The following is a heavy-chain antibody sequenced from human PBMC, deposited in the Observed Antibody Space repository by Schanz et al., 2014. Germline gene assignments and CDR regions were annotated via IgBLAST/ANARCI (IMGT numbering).Heavy chain of an antibody. CDR2: INPNSGDT. CDR1: GYTFTGHH. D-gene: IGHD1-26*01. J-gene: IGHJ6*02. Sequence: QVQLVQSGGEVKKPGASVKVSCKASGYTFTGHHMHWVRQAPGQGLEWMGWINPNSGDTHSAQKFQGRVTMTWDRSISTANMELSRLRSDDTAVYYCARFNSGSHSPPYYYYAGDVGGQGTTVIVSS. V-gene: IGHV1-2*02. CDR3: ARFNSGSHSPPYYYYAGDV.